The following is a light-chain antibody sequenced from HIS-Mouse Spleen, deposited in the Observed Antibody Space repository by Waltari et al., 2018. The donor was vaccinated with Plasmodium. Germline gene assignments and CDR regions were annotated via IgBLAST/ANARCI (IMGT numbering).Light chain of an antibody. CDR3: QQYNNWSFT. CDR2: GAS. CDR1: QSVSSN. V-gene: IGKV3-15*01. Sequence: EIVMTQSPATLSGSTGERATLSCRASQSVSSNLAWYQQKPGQAPRLLIYGASTRATGIPARFSGSRSGTEFTLTISSLQSEDFAVYYCQQYNNWSFTFGPGTKVDIK. J-gene: IGKJ3*01.